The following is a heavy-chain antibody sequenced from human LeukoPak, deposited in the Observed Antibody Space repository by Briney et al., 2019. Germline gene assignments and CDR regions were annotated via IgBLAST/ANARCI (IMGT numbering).Heavy chain of an antibody. CDR3: ARATTYDILTGYFDY. D-gene: IGHD3-9*01. V-gene: IGHV3-7*01. J-gene: IGHJ4*02. CDR1: GFSFNTYW. CDR2: IKQDGSEK. Sequence: GGSLRLSCAASGFSFNTYWMSWVRQAPGKGLEWVANIKQDGSEKFYVDSMKGRFTTSRDNSKNSLYLQMNSLRAEDTAMYYCARATTYDILTGYFDYWGQGTLVTVSS.